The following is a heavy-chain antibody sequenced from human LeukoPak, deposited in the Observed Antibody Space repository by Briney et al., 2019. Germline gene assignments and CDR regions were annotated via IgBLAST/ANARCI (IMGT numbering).Heavy chain of an antibody. J-gene: IGHJ4*02. Sequence: GGSLRLSCAASGFTLSTYAMSWVRQTPGKGLEWVAATSSSDAGTHHADSVRGRFTISGDNSKNTLYLQMNSLRAEDAAVYFCAKAPVTSCRGAYCYPFDSWGQGTLVTVSS. CDR2: TSSSDAGT. V-gene: IGHV3-23*01. CDR3: AKAPVTSCRGAYCYPFDS. CDR1: GFTLSTYA. D-gene: IGHD2-21*01.